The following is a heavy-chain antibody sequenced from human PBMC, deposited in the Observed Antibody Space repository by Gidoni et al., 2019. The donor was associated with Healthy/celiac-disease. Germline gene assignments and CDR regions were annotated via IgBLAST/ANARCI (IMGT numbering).Heavy chain of an antibody. CDR1: GGNISSEA. V-gene: IGHV1-69*04. Sequence: QAQLVQSGAEVKKPGSQGKVWGKASGGNISSEAISRVRQAPGQGRDWMGRRIPLLRIPTYAQQFQGRVTLTADQSTSTAYMALSSLRSEDTAVYYFASPAHCRGGSCYPLAEYFQHWGQGTLVTVSS. J-gene: IGHJ1*01. D-gene: IGHD2-15*01. CDR2: RIPLLRIP. CDR3: ASPAHCRGGSCYPLAEYFQH.